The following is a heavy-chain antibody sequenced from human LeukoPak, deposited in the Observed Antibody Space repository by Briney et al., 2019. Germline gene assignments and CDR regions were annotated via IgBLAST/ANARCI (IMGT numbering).Heavy chain of an antibody. CDR2: INHSGST. J-gene: IGHJ4*02. V-gene: IGHV4-34*01. CDR1: GGSFSGYY. D-gene: IGHD6-25*01. Sequence: SETLSLTCAVYGGSFSGYYWSWIRQPPGKGLEWIGEINHSGSTNYNPSLKSRVTISVDTSKNQFSLKLSSVTAADTAVYYCARAPVLGSGWGQGTLVTVSP. CDR3: ARAPVLGSG.